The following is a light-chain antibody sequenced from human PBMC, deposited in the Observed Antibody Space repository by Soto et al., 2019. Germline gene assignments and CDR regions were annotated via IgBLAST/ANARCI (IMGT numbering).Light chain of an antibody. CDR3: QQRTVWPPVT. CDR2: GAF. Sequence: EIVLTQSPATLSLSPGERATLSCRASPSVTNFLAWYQQKPGQAPRLLIYGAFNMATGIPARFSGSGSGTDFTLTISSLEPEDSAVYYCQQRTVWPPVTFGQGTRLEIK. CDR1: PSVTNF. J-gene: IGKJ5*01. V-gene: IGKV3-11*01.